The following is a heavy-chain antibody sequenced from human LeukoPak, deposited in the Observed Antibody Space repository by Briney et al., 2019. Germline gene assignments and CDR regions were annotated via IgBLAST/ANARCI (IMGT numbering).Heavy chain of an antibody. CDR2: ISGSGGST. V-gene: IGHV3-23*01. Sequence: GGSLRPPCAASGFTFSSYAMSWVRQAPGKGLEWVSAISGSGGSTYYADSVKGRFTISRDNSKNTLYLQMNSLRAEDTAVYYCAKESYHSSSYHFDYWGQGTLVTVSS. J-gene: IGHJ4*02. D-gene: IGHD6-13*01. CDR3: AKESYHSSSYHFDY. CDR1: GFTFSSYA.